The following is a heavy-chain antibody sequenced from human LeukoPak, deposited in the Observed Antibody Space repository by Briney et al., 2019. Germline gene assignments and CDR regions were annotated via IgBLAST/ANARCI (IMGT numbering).Heavy chain of an antibody. CDR1: GFTFSSYA. Sequence: PGGSLRLSCAASGFTFSSYAMGWVRQAPGKGLEWVSAVSGSGGTTHYADSVKGRFTISRDNSKNTIYLQMNSLRAEDTAVYYRAKGGITIFGEADYWGQGTLVTVSS. D-gene: IGHD3-3*01. V-gene: IGHV3-23*01. CDR3: AKGGITIFGEADY. J-gene: IGHJ4*02. CDR2: VSGSGGTT.